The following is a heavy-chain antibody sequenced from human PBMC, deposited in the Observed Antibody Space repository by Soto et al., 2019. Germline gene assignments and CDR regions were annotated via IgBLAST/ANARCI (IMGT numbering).Heavy chain of an antibody. J-gene: IGHJ4*02. CDR1: GFIFSSYG. CDR3: ARDNALGQVRYCRSGSCTSRGYYFYY. CDR2: IWYDGSNK. D-gene: IGHD2-15*01. V-gene: IGHV3-33*01. Sequence: QVQLVESGGGVVQPGRSLRLSCAASGFIFSSYGMHWVRQAPGKGLEWVAVIWYDGSNKYYADSVKGRFTISRDNSKNKRYMQMNTIRAEDTTVYYCARDNALGQVRYCRSGSCTSRGYYFYYWGQGTLATVSS.